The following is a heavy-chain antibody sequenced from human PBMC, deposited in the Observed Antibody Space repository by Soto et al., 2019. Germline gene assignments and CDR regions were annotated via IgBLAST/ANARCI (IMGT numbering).Heavy chain of an antibody. D-gene: IGHD3-3*01. V-gene: IGHV4-59*08. CDR2: IYYSGST. Sequence: SETLSLTCTVSGGSISSYYWSWIRQPPGKGLEWIGYIYYSGSTNYNPSLKSRVTISVDTSKNQFSLKLSSVTAADTAVYYCARQYLEWLSGGLEGDWFDPWGQGTLVTVSS. J-gene: IGHJ5*02. CDR1: GGSISSYY. CDR3: ARQYLEWLSGGLEGDWFDP.